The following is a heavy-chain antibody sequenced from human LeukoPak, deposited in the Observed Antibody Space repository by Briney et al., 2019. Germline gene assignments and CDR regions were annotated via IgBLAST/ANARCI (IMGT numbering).Heavy chain of an antibody. J-gene: IGHJ1*01. CDR1: GYSFTSYW. CDR2: IDPSDSYT. Sequence: GESLKISCKGSGYSFTSYWISWVRQMPGKGLEWMGRIDPSDSYTNYSPSFQGHVTISADKSISTAYLQWSSLKATDTAMYYCAGAGIAVAGNAEYFQHWGQGTLVTVSS. V-gene: IGHV5-10-1*01. CDR3: AGAGIAVAGNAEYFQH. D-gene: IGHD6-19*01.